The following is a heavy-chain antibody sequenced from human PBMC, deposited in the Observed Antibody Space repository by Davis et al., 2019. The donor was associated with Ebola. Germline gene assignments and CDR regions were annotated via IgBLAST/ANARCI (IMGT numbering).Heavy chain of an antibody. J-gene: IGHJ2*01. D-gene: IGHD1-7*01. V-gene: IGHV1-69*04. CDR3: AGGNNWNSLDTHWYFDL. CDR2: IIPILGIA. CDR1: GGTFSSYA. Sequence: AASVKVSCKASGGTFSSYAISWVRQAPGQGLEWMGRIIPILGIANYAQKFQGRVTIIADKSTSTAYMELSSLRSEDTAVYYCAGGNNWNSLDTHWYFDLWGRGTLVTVSS.